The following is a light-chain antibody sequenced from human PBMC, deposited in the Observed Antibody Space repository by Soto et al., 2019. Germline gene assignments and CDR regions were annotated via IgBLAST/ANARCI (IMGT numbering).Light chain of an antibody. J-gene: IGLJ1*01. CDR1: SSDVGGYKY. CDR3: CSYAGSYV. Sequence: QSVLTQPRSVSGSPGQSVTISCTGSSSDVGGYKYVSWYQQHPGKAPKLMIYDVSQRPSGVPDRFSGSTSGNAASLTISGLQAEDEADYYCCSYAGSYVFGTGTKVTVL. V-gene: IGLV2-11*01. CDR2: DVS.